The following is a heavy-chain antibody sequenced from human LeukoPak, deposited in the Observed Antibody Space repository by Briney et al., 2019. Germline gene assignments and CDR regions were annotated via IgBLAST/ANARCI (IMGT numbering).Heavy chain of an antibody. CDR1: GFTFSSYS. D-gene: IGHD6-19*01. CDR3: ARGIAVAGLDY. CDR2: ISSSSSYI. Sequence: GGSLRLSCAASGFTFSSYSMNWVRQAPGKGLEWVSSISSSSSYIYYADSVKGRFTFSRDNAKNSLYLQMNSLRAEDTAVYYCARGIAVAGLDYWGQGTLVTVSS. V-gene: IGHV3-21*01. J-gene: IGHJ4*02.